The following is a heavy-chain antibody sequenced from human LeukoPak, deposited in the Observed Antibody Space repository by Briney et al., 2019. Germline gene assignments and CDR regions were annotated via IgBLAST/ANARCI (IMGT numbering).Heavy chain of an antibody. D-gene: IGHD6-6*01. Sequence: SETLSLTCTVSGGSISSHYWSWIRQPPGKGLEWIGYIYYSGSTNYNPSLKSRVTKSVDTSKNQFSLKLSSVTAADTAVYYCARDSSSFSLLDYWGQGTLDTVSS. CDR2: IYYSGST. CDR3: ARDSSSFSLLDY. V-gene: IGHV4-59*11. CDR1: GGSISSHY. J-gene: IGHJ4*02.